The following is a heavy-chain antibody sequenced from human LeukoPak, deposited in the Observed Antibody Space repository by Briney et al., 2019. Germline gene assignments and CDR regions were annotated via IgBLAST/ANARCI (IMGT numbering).Heavy chain of an antibody. Sequence: RGSLRLSCAASGFTFSSYDMNWVRQAPGKGLEWVSFISSSGTTIDYADFVKGRFTISRDNTKNSLYLQMNSLRVEDTAIYHCARSFDIWGQGTMVTVSP. CDR2: ISSSGTTI. J-gene: IGHJ3*02. V-gene: IGHV3-48*03. CDR1: GFTFSSYD. CDR3: ARSFDI.